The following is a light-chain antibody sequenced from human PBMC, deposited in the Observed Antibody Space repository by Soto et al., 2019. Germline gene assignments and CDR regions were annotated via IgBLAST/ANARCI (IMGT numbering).Light chain of an antibody. Sequence: SYELTQPPSVSVAPGQTARITCGGNNIARTSVHWYQQKSGLAPVLVLYDDSDRPSGIPERFSGSNSGNTATLTISTVEAGDEADYYCQVWDSRTVIFGEGTKLTVL. CDR2: DDS. CDR3: QVWDSRTVI. V-gene: IGLV3-21*02. J-gene: IGLJ2*01. CDR1: NIARTS.